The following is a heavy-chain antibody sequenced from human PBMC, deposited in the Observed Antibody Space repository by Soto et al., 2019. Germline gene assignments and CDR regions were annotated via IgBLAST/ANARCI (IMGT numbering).Heavy chain of an antibody. J-gene: IGHJ4*02. CDR3: AKQHRDRYCSVGTCSMPQKK. V-gene: IGHV3-74*01. D-gene: IGHD2-15*01. CDR2: INGDGSST. CDR1: GFTFSDYW. Sequence: EVQLVESGGGLIQPGGSLRLSCAASGFTFSDYWMHWVRQAPGKGLVWVSRINGDGSSTTYADSVKGRFTMSRDNAKNTLSLQTNSLRAEDTSVYYCAKQHRDRYCSVGTCSMPQKKWGRGTLVTVSS.